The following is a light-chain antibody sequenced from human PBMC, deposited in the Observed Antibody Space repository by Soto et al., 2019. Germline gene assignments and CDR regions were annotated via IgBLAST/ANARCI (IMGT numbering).Light chain of an antibody. Sequence: SYELTQPPSVSVAPGKTARLTCGGNNIGSKSVHWYQQKPGQAPVLVIYYDSDRPSGIPERFSGSNSGNTATLTISRVEAGDEADYYCQVWDSSSDHLVVFGGGTKLTFL. V-gene: IGLV3-21*04. CDR3: QVWDSSSDHLVV. CDR2: YDS. J-gene: IGLJ2*01. CDR1: NIGSKS.